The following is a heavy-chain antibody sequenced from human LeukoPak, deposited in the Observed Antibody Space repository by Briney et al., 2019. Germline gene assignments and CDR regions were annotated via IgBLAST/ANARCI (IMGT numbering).Heavy chain of an antibody. V-gene: IGHV4-34*01. CDR2: INHSGST. Sequence: SETLSLTCAVYGGSFSGYYRSWIRQPPGNGLEWIGEINHSGSTNYNPSLKSRVTISVDTSKNQFSLKLSPVTAADTAVYYCARVSIAAAGIDYWGQGTLVTVSS. D-gene: IGHD6-13*01. CDR1: GGSFSGYY. CDR3: ARVSIAAAGIDY. J-gene: IGHJ4*02.